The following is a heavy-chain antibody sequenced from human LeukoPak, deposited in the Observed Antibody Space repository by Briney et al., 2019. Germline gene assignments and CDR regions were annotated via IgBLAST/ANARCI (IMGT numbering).Heavy chain of an antibody. J-gene: IGHJ4*02. D-gene: IGHD2-2*01. Sequence: WGSLRLSCAASGFTFSSYAMSWVRQAPGKGLEWVSAISGSGGSTYYADSVKGRFTISRDNSKNTLYLQMNSLRAEDTAVYYCAKVSREGYCSSTSCGDYFDYWGQGTLVTVSS. V-gene: IGHV3-23*01. CDR3: AKVSREGYCSSTSCGDYFDY. CDR1: GFTFSSYA. CDR2: ISGSGGST.